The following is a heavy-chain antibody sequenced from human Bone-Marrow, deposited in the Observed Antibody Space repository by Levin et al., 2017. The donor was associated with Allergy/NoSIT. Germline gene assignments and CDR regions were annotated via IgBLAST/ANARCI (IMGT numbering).Heavy chain of an antibody. Sequence: SETLSLTCTVSGGSVNSFSDYWSWIRQSPGKGLEWIGYIYYNGHTNYNPSLKSRVTISLDTSKSQFSLHLSSVTAADTAVDYCARDQSPTEGSGWRAYFDLWGRGTLAIVSS. V-gene: IGHV4-61*01. D-gene: IGHD6-19*01. J-gene: IGHJ2*01. CDR3: ARDQSPTEGSGWRAYFDL. CDR2: IYYNGHT. CDR1: GGSVNSFSDY.